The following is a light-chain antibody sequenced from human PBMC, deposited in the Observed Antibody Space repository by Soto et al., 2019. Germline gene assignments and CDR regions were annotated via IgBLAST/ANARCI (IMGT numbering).Light chain of an antibody. Sequence: SYELTQPSSVSVSPGQTARITCSGDVLAKKYARWFQQKPGQAPVLVIYKDSERPSGISERFSGSSSGTTVTLTISGAQVEDEADYYCYSAADNNQVFGGGTKLTVL. CDR2: KDS. J-gene: IGLJ3*02. CDR1: VLAKKY. V-gene: IGLV3-27*01. CDR3: YSAADNNQV.